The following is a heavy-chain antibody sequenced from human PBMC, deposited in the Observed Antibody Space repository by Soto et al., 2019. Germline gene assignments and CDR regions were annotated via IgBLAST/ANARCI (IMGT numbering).Heavy chain of an antibody. Sequence: QVQLVQSGAEVKKPGSSVKVSCKASGGTFSSYAISWVRQAPGQGLEWMGGIIPIFGTANYAQKFQGRVTITADQSTSTDCMELSSLRSEDTPVYYCARDYYDSSGYCYFDDWGQGTLVTVSS. J-gene: IGHJ4*02. CDR3: ARDYYDSSGYCYFDD. CDR2: IIPIFGTA. V-gene: IGHV1-69*12. CDR1: GGTFSSYA. D-gene: IGHD3-22*01.